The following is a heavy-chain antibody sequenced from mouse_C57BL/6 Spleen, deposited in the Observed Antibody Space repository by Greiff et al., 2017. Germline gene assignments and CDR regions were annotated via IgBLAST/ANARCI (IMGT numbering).Heavy chain of an antibody. CDR3: AYGSSYFDY. Sequence: QVQLQQPGAELVKPGASVKLSCKASGYTFTSYWMHWVKQRPGQGLEWIGMIHPNSRSTNYNEKFKRKATLTVDKSSSAAYMLLSSLTSEDSAVYYCAYGSSYFDYWGQGTTLTVSS. D-gene: IGHD1-1*01. J-gene: IGHJ2*01. CDR2: IHPNSRST. CDR1: GYTFTSYW. V-gene: IGHV1-64*01.